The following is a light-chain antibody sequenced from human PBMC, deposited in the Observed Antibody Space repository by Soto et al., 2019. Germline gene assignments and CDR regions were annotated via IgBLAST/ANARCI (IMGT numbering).Light chain of an antibody. CDR3: ASWDDRLGAVI. V-gene: IGLV1-47*02. J-gene: IGLJ2*01. CDR1: SSNIGGTNY. CDR2: SNN. Sequence: QSVLTQPPSASGTPGQKVFISCSGSSSNIGGTNYAYWYQQLPGAAPKLLMHSNNLRPSGVPERISGSKFSTAASLAISGLRSEDEGVYYCASWDDRLGAVIFGGGTKLTVL.